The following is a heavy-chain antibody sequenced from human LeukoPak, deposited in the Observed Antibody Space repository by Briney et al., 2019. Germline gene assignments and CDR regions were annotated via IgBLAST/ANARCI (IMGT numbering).Heavy chain of an antibody. V-gene: IGHV3-48*01. CDR2: ISSSSSTI. J-gene: IGHJ5*02. CDR3: ARDFNPITMIVVAHPLGFDP. CDR1: GFTFSSYS. Sequence: QPGGSLRLSCAASGFTFSSYSMNWVRQAPGKGLEWVSYISSSSSTIYYADSVKGRFTISRDNAKNSLYLQMNSLRAEDTAVYYCARDFNPITMIVVAHPLGFDPWGQGTLVTVSS. D-gene: IGHD3-22*01.